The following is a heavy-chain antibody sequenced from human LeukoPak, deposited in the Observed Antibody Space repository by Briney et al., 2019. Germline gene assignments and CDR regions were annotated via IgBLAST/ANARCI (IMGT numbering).Heavy chain of an antibody. D-gene: IGHD3-10*01. CDR1: GFTFSSYS. CDR3: ARDLKGITRGAFDI. V-gene: IGHV3-21*01. CDR2: ISSSSSYI. J-gene: IGHJ3*02. Sequence: TAGGSLRLSCAASGFTFSSYSMNWVRQAPGKGLEWVSSISSSSSYIYYADSVKGRFTISRDNAKNSLYLQMNSLRAEDTAVYYCARDLKGITRGAFDIWGQGTMVTVSS.